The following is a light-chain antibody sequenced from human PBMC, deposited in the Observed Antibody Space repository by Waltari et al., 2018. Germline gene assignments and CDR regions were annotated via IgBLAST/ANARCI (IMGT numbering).Light chain of an antibody. J-gene: IGLJ1*01. CDR3: SSYTRSSSLYV. CDR2: GVT. Sequence: QSALTQPASVSGSPGQSITISCSGTRSDIGAYNYVPWYQLHPGKAPKLIIYGVTNRPSGVSTRFSGSKSGNTASLTISGLQADDEADYYCSSYTRSSSLYVFGGGTTVTV. CDR1: RSDIGAYNY. V-gene: IGLV2-14*01.